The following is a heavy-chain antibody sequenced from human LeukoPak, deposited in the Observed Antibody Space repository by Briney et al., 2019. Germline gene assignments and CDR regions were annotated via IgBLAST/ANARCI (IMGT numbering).Heavy chain of an antibody. D-gene: IGHD3-3*01. J-gene: IGHJ6*02. CDR2: FDPEDGET. V-gene: IGHV1-24*01. Sequence: GASVKVSCKVSGYTLTELSMHWVRQAPGKGRERMGGFDPEDGETIYAQKFQGRGTMTKDTSTDTAYMELSSLRSEDTAVYYRATAAPPPIFGVVIDYYYYYGMDVWGQGTTVTVSS. CDR1: GYTLTELS. CDR3: ATAAPPPIFGVVIDYYYYYGMDV.